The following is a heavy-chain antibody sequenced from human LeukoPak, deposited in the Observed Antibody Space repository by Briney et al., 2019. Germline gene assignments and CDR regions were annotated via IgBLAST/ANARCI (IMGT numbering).Heavy chain of an antibody. CDR3: ARVGLAVADNGFDY. Sequence: GRSLRLSCAASGFTFSSYGMHWVRQAPGKGLEWVAVIWYDGSNKYYADSVKGRFTISRDNSKNTLYLQMNSLRAEDTAVYYCARVGLAVADNGFDYWGQGTLVTVSS. CDR2: IWYDGSNK. V-gene: IGHV3-33*01. CDR1: GFTFSSYG. J-gene: IGHJ4*02. D-gene: IGHD6-19*01.